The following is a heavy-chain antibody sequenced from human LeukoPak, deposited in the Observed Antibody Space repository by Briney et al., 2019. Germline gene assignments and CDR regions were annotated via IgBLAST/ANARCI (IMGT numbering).Heavy chain of an antibody. CDR2: ISHDGSNY. V-gene: IGHV3-30*18. CDR1: GFSFINYG. J-gene: IGHJ6*02. D-gene: IGHD3-10*01. CDR3: TKAAAGSGDYGMDV. Sequence: HPGGSLRLSCAASGFSFINYGMHWVRQAPGKGLEWVASISHDGSNYYYADSVKGRFTISRDNSRNTLYLQMNSLKVEDTAVFYCTKAAAGSGDYGMDVWGQGTTVTV.